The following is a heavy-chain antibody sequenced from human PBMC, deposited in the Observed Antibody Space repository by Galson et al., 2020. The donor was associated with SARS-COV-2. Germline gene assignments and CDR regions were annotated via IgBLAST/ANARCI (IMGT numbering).Heavy chain of an antibody. CDR1: GFTFSSYG. Sequence: GGSLRLSCAASGFTFSSYGMHWVRQAPGKGLEWVAVIWYDGSNKYYAYSVKGRFTISRDISKNTLYLQMNSLRAEDTALYYCARDPTGGNGYFDYWGQGTLVTVSS. D-gene: IGHD3-16*01. CDR2: IWYDGSNK. V-gene: IGHV3-33*01. CDR3: ARDPTGGNGYFDY. J-gene: IGHJ4*02.